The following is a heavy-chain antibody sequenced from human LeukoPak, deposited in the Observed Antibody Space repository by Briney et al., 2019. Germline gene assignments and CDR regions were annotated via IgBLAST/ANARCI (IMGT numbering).Heavy chain of an antibody. D-gene: IGHD3-10*01. Sequence: PGGSLRLSCAASGFTFGSYDMHWVRQATGKGLEWVSAIGTAGDTYYPGSVKGRFTISRENAKNSLYLQMNSLRAGDTAVYYCARGDHMVRGVMAGMDVWGQGTTVTVSS. CDR3: ARGDHMVRGVMAGMDV. CDR2: IGTAGDT. CDR1: GFTFGSYD. J-gene: IGHJ6*02. V-gene: IGHV3-13*01.